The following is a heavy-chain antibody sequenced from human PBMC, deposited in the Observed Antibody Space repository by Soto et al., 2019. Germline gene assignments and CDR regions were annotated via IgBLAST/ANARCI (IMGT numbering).Heavy chain of an antibody. D-gene: IGHD6-13*01. CDR1: GYTFTSYA. CDR2: INAGNGNT. Sequence: ASVKVSCKASGYTFTSYAMHWVRQAPGQRLEWMGWINAGNGNTKYSQKFQGRVTITRDTSASTAYMELSSLRSEDTAVYYCASSKTRYSSSLDYYYGMDVCGQRTTVTVSS. J-gene: IGHJ6*02. V-gene: IGHV1-3*01. CDR3: ASSKTRYSSSLDYYYGMDV.